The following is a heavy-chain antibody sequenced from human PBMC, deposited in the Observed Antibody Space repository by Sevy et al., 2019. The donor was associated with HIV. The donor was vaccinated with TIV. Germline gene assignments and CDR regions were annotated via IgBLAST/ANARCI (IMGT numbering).Heavy chain of an antibody. V-gene: IGHV4-59*01. D-gene: IGHD6-13*01. CDR3: ARREMAAAGYFDY. Sequence: SETLSLTCTVSGGSISSYYWSWIRQPPGKGLEWIGYIYYSGSTNYNPSLKSRVTISVDTSKNQFSLKLSSVTAADTAVYYCARREMAAAGYFDYWGQGTLVTVSS. CDR2: IYYSGST. CDR1: GGSISSYY. J-gene: IGHJ4*02.